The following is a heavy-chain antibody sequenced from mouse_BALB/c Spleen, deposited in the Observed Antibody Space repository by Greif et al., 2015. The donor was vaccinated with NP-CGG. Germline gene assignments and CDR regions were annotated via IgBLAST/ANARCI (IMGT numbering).Heavy chain of an antibody. CDR1: GFNIKDTY. V-gene: IGHV14-3*02. Sequence: EVQLQQSGAELVKPGASVKLSCTASGFNIKDTYMHWVKQRPEQGLEWIGRIDPANGNTKYDPKFQGKATITADTPSNTAYLQLSSLTSEDTAVYYCARAITTAYWGQGTLVTVSA. CDR2: IDPANGNT. J-gene: IGHJ3*01. D-gene: IGHD1-2*01. CDR3: ARAITTAY.